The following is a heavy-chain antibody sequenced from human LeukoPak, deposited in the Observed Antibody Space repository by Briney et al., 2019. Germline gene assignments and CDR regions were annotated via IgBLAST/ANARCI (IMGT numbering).Heavy chain of an antibody. CDR2: VYQSGTT. CDR1: GFSISSGHY. CDR3: ARIFIRNGYSSYCDC. D-gene: IGHD5-18*01. V-gene: IGHV4-38-2*02. J-gene: IGHJ4*02. Sequence: PSETLSLTCTVSGFSISSGHYWGWVRQPPGAGLEWIGSVYQSGTTYYNPSLKSRVTTSVDMSKNQFSLRLRPVTAADTAVYYCARIFIRNGYSSYCDCWGQGTLVTVSS.